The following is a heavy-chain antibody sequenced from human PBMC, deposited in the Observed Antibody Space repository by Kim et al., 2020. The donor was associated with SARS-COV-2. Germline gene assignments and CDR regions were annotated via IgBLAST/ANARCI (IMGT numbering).Heavy chain of an antibody. Sequence: GGSLRLSCAASGFTVSSNYMSWVRQAPGKGLEWVSVIYSGGSTYYADSVKGRFTISRDNSKNTLYLQMNSLRAEDTAVYYCARAPLGYCSSTSCYHPWGQGTLVTVSS. D-gene: IGHD2-2*01. CDR2: IYSGGST. CDR1: GFTVSSNY. V-gene: IGHV3-53*01. CDR3: ARAPLGYCSSTSCYHP. J-gene: IGHJ5*02.